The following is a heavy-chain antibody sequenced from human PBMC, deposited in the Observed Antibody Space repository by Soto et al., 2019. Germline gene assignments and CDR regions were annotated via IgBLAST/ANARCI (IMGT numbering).Heavy chain of an antibody. J-gene: IGHJ3*02. D-gene: IGHD1-7*01. Sequence: GGSLRLSCEAYGFIFDDYGMSWARQAPGKGLEWVSAINWNGGSTGYGDSVKGRFTMSRDNAKNSLYLQMNSLRAEDTALYHCARGKLSSARENAFDIWGQGTMVTVSS. CDR3: ARGKLSSARENAFDI. CDR1: GFIFDDYG. CDR2: INWNGGST. V-gene: IGHV3-20*01.